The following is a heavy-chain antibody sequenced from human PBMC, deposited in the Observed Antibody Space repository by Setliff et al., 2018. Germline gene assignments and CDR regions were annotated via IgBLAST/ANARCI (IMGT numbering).Heavy chain of an antibody. CDR3: ARVIYCYYMDV. J-gene: IGHJ6*03. CDR2: ITSSSSTI. V-gene: IGHV3-48*01. Sequence: PGGSLRLSCAASGFAFSTYRMNWVRQAPGKGLEWVSYITSSSSTIDYADSVKGRFTISRDDAKTSLYLQMNSLRAEDTAVYYCARVIYCYYMDVWGKGTTVTVSS. CDR1: GFAFSTYR.